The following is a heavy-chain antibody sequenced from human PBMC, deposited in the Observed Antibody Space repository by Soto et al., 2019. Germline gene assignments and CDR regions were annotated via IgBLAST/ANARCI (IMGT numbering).Heavy chain of an antibody. J-gene: IGHJ4*02. CDR2: ISYDGSNK. V-gene: IGHV3-30*18. D-gene: IGHD6-19*01. Sequence: QVQLVESGGGVVQPGRSLRLSCAASGFTFSSYGMHWVRQAPGKGLEWVAVISYDGSNKYYADSVKGRFTISRDNSKNTRYLQMNSLRAEDTAVYYCANLGTSSGLDYWGQGTLVTVSS. CDR1: GFTFSSYG. CDR3: ANLGTSSGLDY.